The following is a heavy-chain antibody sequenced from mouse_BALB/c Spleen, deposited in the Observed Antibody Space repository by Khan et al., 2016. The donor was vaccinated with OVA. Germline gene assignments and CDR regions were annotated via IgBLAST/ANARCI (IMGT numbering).Heavy chain of an antibody. V-gene: IGHV3-2*02. D-gene: IGHD1-1*01. J-gene: IGHJ2*01. CDR2: ISYNGNT. CDR1: GYSITTDYA. Sequence: EVQLQESGPGLVKPSQSLSLTCTVTGYSITTDYAWNWIRQFPGNKLEWMGFISYNGNTKYNPSLKSRISITRDTSKNQFFQQLKSVTTEDTARYYCARVYGGDFDYWGQGTTLTVSS. CDR3: ARVYGGDFDY.